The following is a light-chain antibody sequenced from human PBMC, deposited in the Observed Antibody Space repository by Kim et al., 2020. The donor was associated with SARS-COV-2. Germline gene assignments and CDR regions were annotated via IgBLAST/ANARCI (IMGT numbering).Light chain of an antibody. CDR3: QQYDTFPFT. Sequence: AAVGDRLTITCQASQDLRRYLNWYQQKPEKPPKLLIYDAFNLETGVPSRFSGSGSATEFTFTISSLQLEDIASYYCQQYDTFPFTFGPGTKVDIK. J-gene: IGKJ3*01. V-gene: IGKV1-33*01. CDR2: DAF. CDR1: QDLRRY.